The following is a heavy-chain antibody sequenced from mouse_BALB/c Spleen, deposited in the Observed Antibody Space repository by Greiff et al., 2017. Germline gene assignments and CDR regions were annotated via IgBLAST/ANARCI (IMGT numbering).Heavy chain of an antibody. V-gene: IGHV2-2*01. CDR1: GFSLTSYG. CDR3: AKHPRYAYAMDY. D-gene: IGHD2-14*01. J-gene: IGHJ4*01. CDR2: IWSGGST. Sequence: VKLQESGPGLVQPSQSLSITCTVSGFSLTSYGVHWVRQSPGKGLEWLGVIWSGGSTDYNAAFISRLSISKDNSKSQVFLKMNSLQTDDTAMYYCAKHPRYAYAMDYWGQGTSVTVSS.